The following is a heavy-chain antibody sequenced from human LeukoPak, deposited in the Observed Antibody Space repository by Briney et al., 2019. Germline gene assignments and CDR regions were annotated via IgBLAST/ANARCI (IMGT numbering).Heavy chain of an antibody. CDR2: ISPSGGST. V-gene: IGHV1-46*01. D-gene: IGHD3-10*01. Sequence: ASVKVSCKAFGYTFTSNYMHWVRQAPGQGPEWMGVISPSGGSTIYAQKFQGRVTMTEDTSTDTAYMELSSLRSEDTAVYYCAGYYGSGSYYKAFDYWGQGTLVTVSS. CDR3: AGYYGSGSYYKAFDY. J-gene: IGHJ4*02. CDR1: GYTFTSNY.